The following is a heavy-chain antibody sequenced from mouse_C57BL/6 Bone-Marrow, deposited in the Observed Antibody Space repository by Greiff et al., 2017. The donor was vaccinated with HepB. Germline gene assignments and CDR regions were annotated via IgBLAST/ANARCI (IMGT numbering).Heavy chain of an antibody. CDR1: GYTFTDYY. CDR2: IYPGSGNT. CDR3: ARSASSFAY. V-gene: IGHV1-76*01. Sequence: QVQLQQSGAELVRPGASVKLSCKASGYTFTDYYINWVKQRPGQGLEWIARIYPGSGNTYYNEKFKGKATLTAEKSSSTAYMQLSSLTSEDSAVYFCARSASSFAYWGQGTLVTVSA. J-gene: IGHJ3*01.